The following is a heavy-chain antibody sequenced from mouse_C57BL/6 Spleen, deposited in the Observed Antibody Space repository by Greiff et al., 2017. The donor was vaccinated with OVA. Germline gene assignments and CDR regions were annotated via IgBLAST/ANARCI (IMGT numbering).Heavy chain of an antibody. CDR3: AREGSNYVGFAY. J-gene: IGHJ3*01. CDR2: ISYSGST. D-gene: IGHD2-5*01. V-gene: IGHV3-1*01. CDR1: GYSITSGYD. Sequence: EVKLMESGPGMVKPSQSLSLTCTVTGYSITSGYDWHWIRHFPGNKLEWMGYISYSGSTNYNPSLKSRISITHDTSKNHFFLKLNSVTTEDTATDYCAREGSNYVGFAYWGQGTLVTVSA.